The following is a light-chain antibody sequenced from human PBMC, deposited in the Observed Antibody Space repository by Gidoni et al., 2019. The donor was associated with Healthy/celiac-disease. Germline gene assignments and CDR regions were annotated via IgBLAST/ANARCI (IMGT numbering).Light chain of an antibody. J-gene: IGLJ2*01. Sequence: QSALTQPASVSGSPGQAITLACTGTSSDVGGYNYVSWYQQHPRKAPKLMLYDVSNRPSGVSNRFSGSKSGNTASLTISGLQAEDEADYYCSSYTSSSTHVVFGGGTKLTVL. CDR3: SSYTSSSTHVV. CDR2: DVS. CDR1: SSDVGGYNY. V-gene: IGLV2-14*01.